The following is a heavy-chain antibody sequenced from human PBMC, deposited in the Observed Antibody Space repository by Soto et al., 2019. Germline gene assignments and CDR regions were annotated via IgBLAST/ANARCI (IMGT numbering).Heavy chain of an antibody. V-gene: IGHV3-23*01. CDR3: AKGPWDSTWNNFFDS. CDR2: ISGGGSTT. D-gene: IGHD6-13*01. J-gene: IGHJ5*01. CDR1: GFTFINYA. Sequence: PGGSLRLSCVASGFTFINYAMSWVLQAPGKGLEWVSTISGGGSTTVYADSVKGRFAISRDNSKNTLFLQEDGLRADDTAVYFCAKGPWDSTWNNFFDSWGQGTLVTVSS.